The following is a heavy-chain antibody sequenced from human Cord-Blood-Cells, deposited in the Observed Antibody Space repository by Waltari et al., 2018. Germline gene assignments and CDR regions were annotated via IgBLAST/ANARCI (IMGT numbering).Heavy chain of an antibody. CDR1: GGSFSGYY. CDR3: ARVETVWFGELLNAFDI. J-gene: IGHJ3*02. Sequence: QVQLQQWGAGLLKPSETLSLTCAVYGGSFSGYYWSWIRQPPGKGLEWIGEINHSGSTNYNPSLKSRVTISVDTSKNQFSLKLSSVTAADTAVYYCARVETVWFGELLNAFDIWGQGTMVTVSS. D-gene: IGHD3-10*01. V-gene: IGHV4-34*01. CDR2: INHSGST.